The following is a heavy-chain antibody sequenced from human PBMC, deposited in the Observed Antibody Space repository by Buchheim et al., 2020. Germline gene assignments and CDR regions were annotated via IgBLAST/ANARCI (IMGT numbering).Heavy chain of an antibody. V-gene: IGHV4-39*01. CDR3: ARHNPKSAYGDYRAS. Sequence: QLRLQESGPGLVKPSETLSLTCTVSGGSISNRDYYWAWIRQPPGKRLEWIGSIYYSGTTYYNPSLKSRVTISVDTSTNQLSLKLSSVTAADTAVFYCARHNPKSAYGDYRASWGRGTL. D-gene: IGHD4-17*01. CDR2: IYYSGTT. J-gene: IGHJ5*02. CDR1: GGSISNRDYY.